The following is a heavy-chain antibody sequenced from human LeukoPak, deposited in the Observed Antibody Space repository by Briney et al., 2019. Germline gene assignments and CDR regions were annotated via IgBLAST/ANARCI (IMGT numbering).Heavy chain of an antibody. CDR3: ARTDYGDYFDY. CDR2: ISYDGSNK. V-gene: IGHV3-30*03. CDR1: GFTFSNYG. Sequence: GGSLRLSCAASGFTFSNYGMHWVRQAPGKGLEWVAVISYDGSNKYYADSVKGRFTISRDNSKNTLYLQMNSLRAEDTAVYYCARTDYGDYFDYWGQGTLVTVSS. J-gene: IGHJ4*02. D-gene: IGHD4-17*01.